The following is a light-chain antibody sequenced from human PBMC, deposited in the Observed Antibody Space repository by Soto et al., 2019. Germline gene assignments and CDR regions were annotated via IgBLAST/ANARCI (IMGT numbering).Light chain of an antibody. J-gene: IGLJ1*01. CDR3: SSYRDSSTTHYV. Sequence: QSVLTQPASLSGSPGQSITIACTGTSSDVGGYNYVSWYQQHPGKAPKLMIYDVSNRPSGVSNRFSGSKSGNTASLTISGLEAEDEADYYCSSYRDSSTTHYVFGTGTKLTVL. CDR1: SSDVGGYNY. V-gene: IGLV2-14*03. CDR2: DVS.